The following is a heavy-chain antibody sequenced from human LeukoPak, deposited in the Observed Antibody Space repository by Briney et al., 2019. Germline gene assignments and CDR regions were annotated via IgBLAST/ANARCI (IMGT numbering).Heavy chain of an antibody. J-gene: IGHJ6*02. CDR3: ARSYSSGWYGMDV. CDR2: TYYTSNWYN. Sequence: SQTLSITCAISGDSFSSNTAAWNWIRQSPSRGLEWLGRTYYTSNWYNDYAVSLKSRISINPDTSKNQFSLQLNSVTPEDTAIYYCARSYSSGWYGMDVWGQGTTVTVSS. D-gene: IGHD6-19*01. V-gene: IGHV6-1*01. CDR1: GDSFSSNTAA.